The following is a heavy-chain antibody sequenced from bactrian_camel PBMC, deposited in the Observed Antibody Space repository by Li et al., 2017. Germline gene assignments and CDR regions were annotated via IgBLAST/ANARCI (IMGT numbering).Heavy chain of an antibody. CDR3: TKGVCDD. CDR2: IDRDGSNT. Sequence: HVQLVESGGGLVQPGGSLRLSCAASGFRFSNYHMSWVRQASGKGLEWVSSIDRDGSNTYYTGSVKGRFTISRDNVKNTLYLQLNSLRTEDTAAYYCTKGVCDDLGQGTQVTVS. V-gene: IGHV3-2*01. J-gene: IGHJ4*01. CDR1: GFRFSNYH.